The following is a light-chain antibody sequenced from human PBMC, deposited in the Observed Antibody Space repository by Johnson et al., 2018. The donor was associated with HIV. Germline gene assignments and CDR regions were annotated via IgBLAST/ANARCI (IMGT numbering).Light chain of an antibody. CDR3: AAWDDSLNGYV. CDR1: SSNIGSDT. CDR2: RNN. Sequence: QPVLTQPPSASGTPGQRVTISCSGSSSNIGSDTVNWYQQLPRTAPKLLIYRNNQRPSGVPDRFSGSKSGTSASLAISGLQAEDEADYYCAAWDDSLNGYVFGTGTKVTVL. V-gene: IGLV1-44*01. J-gene: IGLJ1*01.